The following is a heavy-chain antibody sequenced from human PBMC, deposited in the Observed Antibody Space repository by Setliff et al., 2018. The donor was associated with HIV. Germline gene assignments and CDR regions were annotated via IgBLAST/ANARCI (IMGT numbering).Heavy chain of an antibody. Sequence: SGPTLVNPTQTLTLTCTFSRFSLSTSGVGVGWIRQPPGKALEWLALIYWNDDKRYSPSLKSRLTITKDTSKNQVVLTMTNMDPVDTATYYCAHRLSYYDTSGYYSYYFDYWGQGTLVTVSS. CDR3: AHRLSYYDTSGYYSYYFDY. D-gene: IGHD3-22*01. J-gene: IGHJ4*02. V-gene: IGHV2-5*01. CDR2: IYWNDDK. CDR1: RFSLSTSGVG.